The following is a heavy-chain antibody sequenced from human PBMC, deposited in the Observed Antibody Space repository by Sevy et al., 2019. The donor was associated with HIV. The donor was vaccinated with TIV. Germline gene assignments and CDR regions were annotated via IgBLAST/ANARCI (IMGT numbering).Heavy chain of an antibody. J-gene: IGHJ4*02. D-gene: IGHD2-2*01. CDR2: ISSSSSTI. CDR3: ARDLSREYCSSTSCHLDY. CDR1: GFTFSSYS. Sequence: GGSLRLSCAASGFTFSSYSMNWVRQAPGKGLEWVSYISSSSSTIYYADSVKGRFTISRDNAKNSLYLQMNSLRAADTAVYYCARDLSREYCSSTSCHLDYWGQGTLVTVSS. V-gene: IGHV3-48*01.